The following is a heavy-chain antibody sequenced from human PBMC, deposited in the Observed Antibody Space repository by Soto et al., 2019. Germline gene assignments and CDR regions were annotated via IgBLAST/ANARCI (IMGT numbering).Heavy chain of an antibody. J-gene: IGHJ4*02. D-gene: IGHD3-10*01. CDR1: GFTFSSYD. Sequence: GGSLRLSCAASGFTFSSYDMRWVRQAPGKGLEWVSGISGSAVTTYHADSVKGRFTISRDNSKNTLYLQMNSLRVEDTAVYHCARGFGYLDYWGQGALVTVSS. CDR2: ISGSAVTT. CDR3: ARGFGYLDY. V-gene: IGHV3-23*01.